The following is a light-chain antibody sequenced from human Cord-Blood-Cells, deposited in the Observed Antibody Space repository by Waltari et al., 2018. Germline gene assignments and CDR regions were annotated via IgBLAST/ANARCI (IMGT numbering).Light chain of an antibody. CDR1: SSDVAGSNY. V-gene: IGLV2-14*01. Sequence: QSALTQPASVSGSPGNSITTSCTGTSSDVAGSNYVSRYQQHPGKAPKLMIYDVSNRPSGVSNRFYGSKSGNTAYLTISGLQAEDEADYYCSSYTSSSTLVVFGGGTKLTVL. CDR2: DVS. CDR3: SSYTSSSTLVV. J-gene: IGLJ2*01.